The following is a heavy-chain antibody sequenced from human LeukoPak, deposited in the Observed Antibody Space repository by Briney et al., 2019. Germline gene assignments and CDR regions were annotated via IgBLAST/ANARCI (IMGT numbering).Heavy chain of an antibody. CDR3: VATVTILDY. Sequence: GFLRLSCAAPGFTFSNDAMSWGRPAPGEGVEWVSAISGSGGSTYYADYVKGRFTISRDNSKNTLYLQMNSLRAEDTAIYYCVATVTILDYWGQGILVTVSS. D-gene: IGHD4-17*01. J-gene: IGHJ4*02. CDR1: GFTFSNDA. V-gene: IGHV3-23*01. CDR2: ISGSGGST.